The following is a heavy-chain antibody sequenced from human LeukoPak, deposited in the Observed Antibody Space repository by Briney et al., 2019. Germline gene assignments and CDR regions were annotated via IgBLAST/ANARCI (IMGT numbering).Heavy chain of an antibody. CDR2: IWYDGSNK. V-gene: IGHV3-33*01. J-gene: IGHJ4*02. D-gene: IGHD6-19*01. CDR3: ARDLPFGSGWYYFDY. Sequence: PGGSLRLSCAASGFTFSSYGMHWVRQAPGKGLEWVAVIWYDGSNKYYADSVKGRFTISRDNSKNTLYLQMNSLRAEDTAVYYCARDLPFGSGWYYFDYWGQGTLVTVS. CDR1: GFTFSSYG.